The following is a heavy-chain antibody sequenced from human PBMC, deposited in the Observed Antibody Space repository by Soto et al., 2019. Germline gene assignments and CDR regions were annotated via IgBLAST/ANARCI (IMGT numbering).Heavy chain of an antibody. V-gene: IGHV4-39*01. CDR1: CGSLTGSRYH. J-gene: IGHJ4*02. CDR3: ARHLSY. CDR2: IYYSGST. Sequence: SGHLFPHRTCSCGSLTGSRYHRGWIREPLGKGLEWIGSIYYSGSTYYNPSLKSRVTISVDTSKNQFSLKLSSVTAADTAVHYSARHLSYCGQGTLVTVSS.